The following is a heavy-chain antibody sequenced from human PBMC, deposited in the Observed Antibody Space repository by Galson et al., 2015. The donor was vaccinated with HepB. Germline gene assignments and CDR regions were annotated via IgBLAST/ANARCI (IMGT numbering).Heavy chain of an antibody. CDR1: GFTFDDTT. CDR2: INWDGGYT. CDR3: AKGGNSWSPVYY. D-gene: IGHD6-13*01. J-gene: IGHJ4*02. V-gene: IGHV3-43*01. Sequence: SLRLSCAASGFTFDDTTMHWVRQPPGKGLEWVSLINWDGGYTYYADSVRGRFTISRDNSKNSLYLRMNSLRSEDTALYYCAKGGNSWSPVYYWGQGSLVTVSS.